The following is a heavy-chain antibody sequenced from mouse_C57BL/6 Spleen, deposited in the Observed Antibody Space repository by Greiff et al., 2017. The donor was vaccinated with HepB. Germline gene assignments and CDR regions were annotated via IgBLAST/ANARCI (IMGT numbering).Heavy chain of an antibody. J-gene: IGHJ2*01. CDR1: GYSFTGYY. CDR2: INPSTGGT. CDR3: ARGDDPYFDY. V-gene: IGHV1-43*01. Sequence: VQLKQSGPELVKPGASVKISCKASGYSFTGYYMHWVKQSSEKSLEWIGEINPSTGGTSYNQKFKGKATLTVDKSSSTAYMQLKSLTSEDSAVYYCARGDDPYFDYWGQGTTLTVSS. D-gene: IGHD2-3*01.